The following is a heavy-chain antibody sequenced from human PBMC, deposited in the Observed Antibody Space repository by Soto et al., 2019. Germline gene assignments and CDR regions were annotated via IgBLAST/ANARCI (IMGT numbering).Heavy chain of an antibody. CDR1: GGTFSSYA. CDR2: IIPIFGTA. Sequence: SVKVSCKASGGTFSSYAISWVRQAPVQGLEWMGGIIPIFGTANYAQKFQGRVTITADESTSTAYMELSSLRSEDTAVYYCARNTGYSSGQPQSQPPGLFDPWGQGTLVTVSS. V-gene: IGHV1-69*01. J-gene: IGHJ5*02. D-gene: IGHD6-19*01. CDR3: ARNTGYSSGQPQSQPPGLFDP.